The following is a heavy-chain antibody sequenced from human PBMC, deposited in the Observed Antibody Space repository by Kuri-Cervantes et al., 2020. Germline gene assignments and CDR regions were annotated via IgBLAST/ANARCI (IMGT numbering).Heavy chain of an antibody. V-gene: IGHV3-7*01. CDR1: GFTFSSYA. J-gene: IGHJ4*02. D-gene: IGHD5-12*01. Sequence: GESLKISCAASGFTFSSYAMHWVRQAPGKGLEWVANIKQDGSEKSYVDSVKGRFTISRDNAKNSLYLQMNSLRAEDTAVYYCARDKWLRFSTVGSLDYWGQGTLVTVSS. CDR2: IKQDGSEK. CDR3: ARDKWLRFSTVGSLDY.